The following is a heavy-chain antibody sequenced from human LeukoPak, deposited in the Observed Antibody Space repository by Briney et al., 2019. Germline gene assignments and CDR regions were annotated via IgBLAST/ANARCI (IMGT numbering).Heavy chain of an antibody. CDR1: GGSISSSNW. J-gene: IGHJ2*01. D-gene: IGHD2-15*01. CDR2: IYHSGST. V-gene: IGHV4-4*02. Sequence: SETLSLTCAVSGGSISSSNWWSWVRQPPGKGLEWIGEIYHSGSTDYNPSLKSRVTISVDKSKNQFSLKQSSVTAADTAVYYCARRVRYCSGGSCYAYWYFDLWGRGTLVTVSS. CDR3: ARRVRYCSGGSCYAYWYFDL.